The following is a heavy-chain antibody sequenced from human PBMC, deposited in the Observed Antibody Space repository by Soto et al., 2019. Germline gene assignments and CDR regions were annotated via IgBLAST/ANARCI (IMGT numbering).Heavy chain of an antibody. J-gene: IGHJ4*02. CDR1: GYTFTSYG. V-gene: IGHV1-18*04. D-gene: IGHD2-8*01. CDR3: ARDRTVLMVYANFDY. Sequence: ASVKVSCKASGYTFTSYGISWVRQAPGQGLEWMGWISAYNGKTNYAQKLQGRVTMTTDTSTSTDYMEVRSLRSDDTDVYYCARDRTVLMVYANFDYLGQGTLLTVCS. CDR2: ISAYNGKT.